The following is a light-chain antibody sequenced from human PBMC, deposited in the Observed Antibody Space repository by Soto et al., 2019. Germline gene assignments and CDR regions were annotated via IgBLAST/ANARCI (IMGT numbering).Light chain of an antibody. CDR2: KVS. CDR3: MQGTQWPPI. Sequence: DVDMTQSPLSLPVTLGQPASISCRSSQALVYTDGDTYLNWFHQRPGQAPRRLIYKVSNRDSGVPDRFGGGGSGTDFTLKIDRVEAEDVGVYYCMQGTQWPPIIGGGTTVEIK. V-gene: IGKV2-30*01. J-gene: IGKJ4*01. CDR1: QALVYTDGDTY.